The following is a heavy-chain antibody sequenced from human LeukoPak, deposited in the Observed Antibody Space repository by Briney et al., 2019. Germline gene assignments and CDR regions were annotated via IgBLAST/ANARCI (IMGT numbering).Heavy chain of an antibody. J-gene: IGHJ3*02. CDR1: GGSISSYY. V-gene: IGHV4-59*01. Sequence: SETLSLTCTVSGGSISSYYWNWIRQPPGKGLEWIGYIYYSGGTNYNPSLKSRLTISLDTSKNQFSLRLSSVTAADTAVYYCARDLAVADAFAIWGQGTMVTVSS. D-gene: IGHD6-19*01. CDR2: IYYSGGT. CDR3: ARDLAVADAFAI.